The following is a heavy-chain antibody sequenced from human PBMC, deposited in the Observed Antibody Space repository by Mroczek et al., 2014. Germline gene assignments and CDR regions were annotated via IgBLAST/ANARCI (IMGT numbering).Heavy chain of an antibody. D-gene: IGHD3-10*01. J-gene: IGHJ5*02. CDR1: GGSISSYY. CDR3: ARYYYGSGSYLGPNGNWFDP. V-gene: IGHV4-59*01. Sequence: QVQLQESGPGLVKPSETLSLTCTVSGGSISSYYWSWIRQPPGKGLEWIGYIYYSGSTNYNPSLKSRVTISVDTSKNQFSLKLSSVTAADTAVYYCARYYYGSGSYLGPNGNWFDPWGQGTLVTVSS. CDR2: IYYSGST.